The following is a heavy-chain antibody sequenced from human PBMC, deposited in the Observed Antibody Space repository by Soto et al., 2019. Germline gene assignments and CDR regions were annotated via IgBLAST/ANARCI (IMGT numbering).Heavy chain of an antibody. CDR3: ERGGRYLAWFPCIDS. Sequence: ASVKVSCKASGYTFASYNIYWVRQVNGQGLEWMGWMNPNSGDKGYAQKFLDRVIMTRDTTIKTAYLELTSLTSEDTAVYYCERGGRYLAWFPCIDSWGQGTLVTVSS. J-gene: IGHJ5*01. CDR1: GYTFASYN. V-gene: IGHV1-8*01. D-gene: IGHD3-10*01. CDR2: MNPNSGDK.